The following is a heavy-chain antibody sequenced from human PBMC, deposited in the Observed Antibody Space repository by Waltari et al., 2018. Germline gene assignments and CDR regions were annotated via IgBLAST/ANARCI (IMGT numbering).Heavy chain of an antibody. Sequence: QLQLQESGPGLVKPSETLSLTCTVSGGSISSSSYYWGWIRQPPGKGLEWIGSIYYSGSTYYNPALKSRVTISVDTSKNQCSLNLSSVSAADTAVYYCARTYGSGSHYYYYYYGMDVWGQGTTVTVSS. D-gene: IGHD3-10*01. CDR2: IYYSGST. J-gene: IGHJ6*02. V-gene: IGHV4-39*07. CDR1: GGSISSSSYY. CDR3: ARTYGSGSHYYYYYYGMDV.